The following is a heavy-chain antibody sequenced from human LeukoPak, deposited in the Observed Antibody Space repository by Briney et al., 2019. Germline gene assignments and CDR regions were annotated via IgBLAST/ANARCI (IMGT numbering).Heavy chain of an antibody. CDR3: ARDEGGPYSTIETIETDYYYYYGMDV. Sequence: GASVKVSCKASGYTFTSYGISWVRQAPGQGLEWMGWISAYNGNTNYAQKLQGRVTMTTDTSTSTAYMELRSLRSDDTAVYYCARDEGGPYSTIETIETDYYYYYGMDVWGQGTTVTVSS. CDR2: ISAYNGNT. CDR1: GYTFTSYG. D-gene: IGHD4-11*01. V-gene: IGHV1-18*01. J-gene: IGHJ6*02.